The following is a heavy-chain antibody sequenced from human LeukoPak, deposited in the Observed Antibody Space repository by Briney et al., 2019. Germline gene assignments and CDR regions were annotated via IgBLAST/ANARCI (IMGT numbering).Heavy chain of an antibody. D-gene: IGHD6-19*01. CDR1: GYSISSGYY. J-gene: IGHJ4*02. CDR3: ARDSSGWYSPSYYFDY. CDR2: IYHSGST. V-gene: IGHV4-38-2*02. Sequence: PETLSLTCTVSGYSISSGYYWGWIRQPPGKGLEWIGSIYHSGSTYYNPSLKSRVTISVDTSKNQFSLKLSSVTAADTAVYYCARDSSGWYSPSYYFDYWGQGTLVTVSS.